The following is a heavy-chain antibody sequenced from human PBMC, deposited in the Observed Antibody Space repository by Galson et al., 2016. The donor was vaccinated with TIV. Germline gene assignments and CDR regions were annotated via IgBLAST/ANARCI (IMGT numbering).Heavy chain of an antibody. D-gene: IGHD1-26*01. V-gene: IGHV4-31*03. CDR3: ARWADSGSYYQYFHH. CDR2: IYYSGST. J-gene: IGHJ1*01. Sequence: TLSLTCNVSGGSISNGGYYWSWIRQHPGKGLEWIGNIYYSGSTDYNPSLKSRVAISVDTSKNQFSLRLSSMTAADTAVYYCARWADSGSYYQYFHHWGPGTLVTVSS. CDR1: GGSISNGGYY.